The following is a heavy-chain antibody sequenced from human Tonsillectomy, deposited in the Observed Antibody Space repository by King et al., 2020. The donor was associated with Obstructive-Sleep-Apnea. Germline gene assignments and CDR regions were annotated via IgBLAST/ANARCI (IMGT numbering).Heavy chain of an antibody. CDR2: ISSSGGYI. V-gene: IGHV3-21*01. Sequence: VQLVESGGGLVKPGGSLRLSCAASGFTFSRYTMNWVRQAPGKGLEWVSSISSSGGYIYYADSMKGRFTISRDNAKNSLYLQMNSLRAEDTAVYFCARGGAPMVRGVYYYYGMDVWGQGTTVTVSS. CDR1: GFTFSRYT. D-gene: IGHD3-10*01. J-gene: IGHJ6*02. CDR3: ARGGAPMVRGVYYYYGMDV.